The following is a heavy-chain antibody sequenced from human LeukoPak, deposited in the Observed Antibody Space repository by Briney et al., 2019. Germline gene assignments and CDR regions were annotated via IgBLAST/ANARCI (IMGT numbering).Heavy chain of an antibody. D-gene: IGHD2-15*01. CDR2: IYTSGST. V-gene: IGHV4-4*07. J-gene: IGHJ4*02. Sequence: SETLSLTCTVAGGSISIYYWSWIRQPAGKGLEWTGRIYTSGSTNYNPSLKSRVTMSVDTSKNQFSLKLSSVTAADTAVYYCARDPVITPFDYWGQGTLVTVSS. CDR3: ARDPVITPFDY. CDR1: GGSISIYY.